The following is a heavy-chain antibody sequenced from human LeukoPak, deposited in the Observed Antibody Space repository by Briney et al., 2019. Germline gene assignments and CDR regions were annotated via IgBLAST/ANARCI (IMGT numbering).Heavy chain of an antibody. CDR1: GGTFSSYA. CDR2: IIPIFGIA. J-gene: IGHJ4*02. CDR3: ARAPHYYDSSGYYY. D-gene: IGHD3-22*01. V-gene: IGHV1-69*04. Sequence: SVKVSCKASGGTFSSYAISWVRQAPGQGLEWMGRIIPIFGIANYAQKFQGRVTITADKSTSTAYMELRSLRSDDTAVYYCARAPHYYDSSGYYYWGQGTLVTVSS.